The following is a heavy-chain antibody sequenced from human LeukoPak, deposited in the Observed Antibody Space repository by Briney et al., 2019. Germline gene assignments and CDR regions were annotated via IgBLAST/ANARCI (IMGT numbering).Heavy chain of an antibody. CDR2: IKGDGSYK. CDR1: GFTFSNYW. CDR3: ATSADSSGND. J-gene: IGHJ4*02. D-gene: IGHD3-22*01. V-gene: IGHV3-7*03. Sequence: GGSLRLSCAASGFTFSNYWMSWVRQAPGKGLEWVANIKGDGSYKYYVDSVKGRFTISRDNAKSSVYLQMNTLRAEDTAVYYCATSADSSGNDWGQGTLVTVSS.